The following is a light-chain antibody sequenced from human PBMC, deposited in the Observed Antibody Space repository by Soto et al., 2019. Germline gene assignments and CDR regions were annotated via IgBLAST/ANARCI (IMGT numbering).Light chain of an antibody. CDR3: ATWDDSRKGV. J-gene: IGLJ1*01. Sequence: QAVLTQPPYVSGSPGQSVTISCTGTSSYFGSYNRVSWYQRPPGTGPKLMIYEVSNRPSGVPDRFSGSKSGASASLAISGLQSEDEATYYCATWDDSRKGVFGTGTKVTV. CDR1: SSYFGSYNR. V-gene: IGLV2-18*01. CDR2: EVS.